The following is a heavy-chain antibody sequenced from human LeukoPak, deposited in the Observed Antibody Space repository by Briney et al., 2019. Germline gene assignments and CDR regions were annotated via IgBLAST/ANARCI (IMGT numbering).Heavy chain of an antibody. Sequence: ASVKVSCKASGGTFSSYAISWVRQAPGQGLEWMGGIIPIFGTANYAQKFQGRVTITADESTSIAYMELSSLRSEDTAVYYCAIYGSSHNNYCYYYMDVWGKGTTVTVSS. V-gene: IGHV1-69*13. CDR3: AIYGSSHNNYCYYYMDV. CDR1: GGTFSSYA. J-gene: IGHJ6*03. CDR2: IIPIFGTA. D-gene: IGHD6-6*01.